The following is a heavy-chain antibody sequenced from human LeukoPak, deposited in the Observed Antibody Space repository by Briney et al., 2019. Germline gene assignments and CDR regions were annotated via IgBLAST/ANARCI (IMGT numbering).Heavy chain of an antibody. CDR2: ISGSGGTT. Sequence: GGSLRLSCAASGFTFSSYAMTWVRQAPGKGLEWVSAISGSGGTTYYADSVRGRFTISRDNSKNTVYLQMSSLRAEDTAIYYCAKGLINDWSALEYWGQGILVTVSS. D-gene: IGHD3-9*01. CDR3: AKGLINDWSALEY. V-gene: IGHV3-23*01. CDR1: GFTFSSYA. J-gene: IGHJ4*02.